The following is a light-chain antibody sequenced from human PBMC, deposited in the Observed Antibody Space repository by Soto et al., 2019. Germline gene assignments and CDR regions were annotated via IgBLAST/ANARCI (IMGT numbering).Light chain of an antibody. Sequence: EIVMTQSPATLSVSPGERATLSCRASQSVSIYLAWYQQKPGQAPRLLIYDASNRATGIPARFSGSGSGTDFTLTISSLEPGDFAVYYCQQRSNWPPEITFGQGTRLEI. CDR1: QSVSIY. CDR3: QQRSNWPPEIT. J-gene: IGKJ5*01. CDR2: DAS. V-gene: IGKV3-11*01.